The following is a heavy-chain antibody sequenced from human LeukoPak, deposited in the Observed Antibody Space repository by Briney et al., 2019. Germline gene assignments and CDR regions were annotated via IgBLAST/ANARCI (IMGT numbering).Heavy chain of an antibody. D-gene: IGHD1-26*01. CDR2: ITSSNNYI. CDR3: VTTWGAYYWYFDL. Sequence: AGGSLRLSCAGSGFTFSTYSMNWVRQAPGKGLEWVSSITSSNNYIYYADSMKGRFTISRDNAKNSLYLQMNSLRAEDTAVYYCVTTWGAYYWYFDLWGRGAQVTVSS. J-gene: IGHJ2*01. V-gene: IGHV3-21*01. CDR1: GFTFSTYS.